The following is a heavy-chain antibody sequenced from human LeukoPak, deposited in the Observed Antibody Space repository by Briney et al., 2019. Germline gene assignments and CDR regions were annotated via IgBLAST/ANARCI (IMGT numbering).Heavy chain of an antibody. CDR1: GGTFSSYA. V-gene: IGHV1-69*04. CDR2: IIPILGIA. Sequence: GSSVKVSCKASGGTFSSYAISWVRQAPGQGLEWMGRIIPILGIANYAQKFQGRVTITADKSTSTAYMELSSLRYEDTAVYYCARDLYYDSSGYYDYWGQGTLVTVSS. D-gene: IGHD3-22*01. J-gene: IGHJ4*02. CDR3: ARDLYYDSSGYYDY.